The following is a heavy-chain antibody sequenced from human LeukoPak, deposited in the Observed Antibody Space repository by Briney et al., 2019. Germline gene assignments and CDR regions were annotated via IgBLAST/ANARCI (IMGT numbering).Heavy chain of an antibody. Sequence: GGSLRLSCTASGFTFSTFGMHWVRQAPGSGLEWVAFIREDGTITYYGDSVRGRFSISRDNSKNTVYLQMDSLRTNDTSVYYCANGGTGTFDYWGQGTLVIVSS. J-gene: IGHJ4*02. V-gene: IGHV3-30*02. CDR1: GFTFSTFG. CDR3: ANGGTGTFDY. CDR2: IREDGTIT. D-gene: IGHD1-14*01.